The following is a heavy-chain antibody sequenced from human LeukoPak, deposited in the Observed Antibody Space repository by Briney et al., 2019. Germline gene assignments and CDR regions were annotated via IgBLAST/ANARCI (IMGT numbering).Heavy chain of an antibody. V-gene: IGHV3-74*01. CDR2: INNDGSGT. Sequence: GGSLRLSCAASGFTFSRHWMHWVRQAPGKGLGWVSYINNDGSGTIYADSVKGRFTISRDNAKNTMNLQMNSQRAEDTAVYYCSRGGFGSGPDYWGQGTLVTVSS. J-gene: IGHJ4*02. CDR3: SRGGFGSGPDY. CDR1: GFTFSRHW. D-gene: IGHD3-10*01.